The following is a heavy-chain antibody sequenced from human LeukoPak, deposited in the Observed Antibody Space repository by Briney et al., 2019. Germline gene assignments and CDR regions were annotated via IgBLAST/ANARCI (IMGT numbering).Heavy chain of an antibody. J-gene: IGHJ4*02. CDR1: GGTFSSYA. Sequence: SSVKVSCKASGGTFSSYAINWVRQAPGQGLEWMGGIIPLFGTANYAQKFQGRVTITADDSASTAYMQLSSLRSEDTAVYYCATSHGSGSFYPLKFDYWGQGTLVTVS. CDR3: ATSHGSGSFYPLKFDY. CDR2: IIPLFGTA. D-gene: IGHD3-10*01. V-gene: IGHV1-69*01.